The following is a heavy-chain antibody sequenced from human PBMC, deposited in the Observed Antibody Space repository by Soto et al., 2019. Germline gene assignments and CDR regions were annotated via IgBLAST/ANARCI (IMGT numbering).Heavy chain of an antibody. CDR2: ISGSGGST. V-gene: IGHV3-23*01. D-gene: IGHD6-13*01. CDR3: AKLAYSSSWQPFDY. CDR1: GFTFSSYA. J-gene: IGHJ4*02. Sequence: PGGSLRLSCAASGFTFSSYAMSWVRQAPGKGLGWVSAISGSGGSTYYADSVKGRFTISRDNSKNTLYLQMNSLSAEDTAVYYCAKLAYSSSWQPFDYWGQGTLVTVSS.